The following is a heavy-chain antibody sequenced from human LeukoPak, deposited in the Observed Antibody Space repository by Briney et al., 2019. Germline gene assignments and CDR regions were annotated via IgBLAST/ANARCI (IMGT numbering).Heavy chain of an antibody. D-gene: IGHD6-19*01. J-gene: IGHJ3*02. Sequence: SLRLSCAASGFTFDDYAMHWVRQAPGNGLEWVSGISWNSGSIGYADSVKGRFTIARDNAKNSLYLQMNSLRAEDTALYYCAKENKPGYSSGWDAFDIWGQGTMVTVSS. CDR1: GFTFDDYA. CDR3: AKENKPGYSSGWDAFDI. CDR2: ISWNSGSI. V-gene: IGHV3-9*01.